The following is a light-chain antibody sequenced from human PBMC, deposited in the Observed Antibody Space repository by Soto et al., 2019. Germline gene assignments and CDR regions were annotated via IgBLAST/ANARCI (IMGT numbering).Light chain of an antibody. V-gene: IGKV3-15*01. Sequence: ETLMTQSPATLSVSPGERATLSCRASQSVNNNLAWYQQKLGQAPRVLIYGASTRATGIPARFTGSGSGTEFILTITSLQSEDSAVYYCQEYTTWPWTFGKGTKVEFK. J-gene: IGKJ1*01. CDR3: QEYTTWPWT. CDR2: GAS. CDR1: QSVNNN.